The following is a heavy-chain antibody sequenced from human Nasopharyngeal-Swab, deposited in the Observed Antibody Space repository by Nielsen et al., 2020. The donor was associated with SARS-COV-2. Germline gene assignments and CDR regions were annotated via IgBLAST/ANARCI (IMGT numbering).Heavy chain of an antibody. CDR2: IYPGDSDT. Sequence: GESLKISCKGSAYSFTSYWIGWVRQMPGKGLEWMGIIYPGDSDTKYSPSFQGQVTISADKSISTAYLQWTSLRASDTAVYYCARPTTSSWYFGAFDIWGQGTMVTVSS. J-gene: IGHJ3*02. V-gene: IGHV5-51*01. CDR1: AYSFTSYW. CDR3: ARPTTSSWYFGAFDI. D-gene: IGHD6-13*01.